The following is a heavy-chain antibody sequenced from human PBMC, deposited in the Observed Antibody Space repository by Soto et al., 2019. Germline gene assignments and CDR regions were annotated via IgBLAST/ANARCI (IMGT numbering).Heavy chain of an antibody. Sequence: QITLKESGPPLVKPTQTLTLTCTFSGYSLSTSGVGVGWIRQPPGKALEWLALIYWDDDKRYSPSLKSRLTITKDTSKNQVVLTMINMDPVDTVTYYFALSNPRTSGYALVLYYWGQGTLVTVSS. CDR3: ALSNPRTSGYALVLYY. CDR2: IYWDDDK. D-gene: IGHD3-22*01. V-gene: IGHV2-5*02. J-gene: IGHJ4*02. CDR1: GYSLSTSGVG.